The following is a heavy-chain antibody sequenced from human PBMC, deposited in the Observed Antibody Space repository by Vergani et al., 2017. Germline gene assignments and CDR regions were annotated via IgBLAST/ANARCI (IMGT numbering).Heavy chain of an antibody. D-gene: IGHD1-26*01. Sequence: QVQLVESGGGVVQPGRSLRLSCAASGFTFSSYGMHWVRQAPGKGLEWVAVIWYDGSNKYYADSEKGRFTISRDNSKNTLYLQMNSLRAEDTAVYYCARDRIVGAYYFDYWGQGTLVTVSS. CDR2: IWYDGSNK. V-gene: IGHV3-33*01. J-gene: IGHJ4*02. CDR1: GFTFSSYG. CDR3: ARDRIVGAYYFDY.